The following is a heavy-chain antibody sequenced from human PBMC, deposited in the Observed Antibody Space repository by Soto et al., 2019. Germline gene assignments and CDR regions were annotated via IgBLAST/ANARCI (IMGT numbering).Heavy chain of an antibody. J-gene: IGHJ4*02. Sequence: QVQLQESRPGLVKPSQTLSLTCTVSGGSISSGGYYWSWIRQHPGKVLEWIGYIYYSGSTYYNPSLTSRVTIAVDPSKSQFSRKLSSVTAADTAVEYGARDLGSIAYWGQGTPVTVSA. CDR2: IYYSGST. D-gene: IGHD2-2*01. CDR3: ARDLGSIAY. CDR1: GGSISSGGYY. V-gene: IGHV4-31*03.